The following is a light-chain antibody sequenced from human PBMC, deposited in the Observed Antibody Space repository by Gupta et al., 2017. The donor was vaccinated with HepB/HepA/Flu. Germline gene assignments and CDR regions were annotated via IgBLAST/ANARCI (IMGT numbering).Light chain of an antibody. CDR3: SSYTSSSTWV. Sequence: QSALTQPASVSGSPGQSLTLSCTGTSSDGGGYNYVSWYQQHPGKAPKLMIYDVRNRPSGVSNRFSGSKSGNTASLTISGLQAEDEADYYCSSYTSSSTWVFGGGTKLTVL. CDR2: DVR. J-gene: IGLJ3*02. V-gene: IGLV2-14*03. CDR1: SSDGGGYNY.